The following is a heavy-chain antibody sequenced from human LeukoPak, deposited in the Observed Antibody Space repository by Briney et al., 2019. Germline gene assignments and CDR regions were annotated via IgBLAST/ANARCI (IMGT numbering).Heavy chain of an antibody. CDR1: GYTFTVYF. D-gene: IGHD3-22*01. CDR2: INPNSGGT. J-gene: IGHJ4*02. CDR3: ARELNYDSSGYYLDY. V-gene: IGHV1-2*02. Sequence: ASVKVSCKASGYTFTVYFMHWVRQAPGQGLEWMGWINPNSGGTNYAQKFQGRVTMTRDTSISTAYMELSRLRSDDTAVYYCARELNYDSSGYYLDYWGQGTLVTVPS.